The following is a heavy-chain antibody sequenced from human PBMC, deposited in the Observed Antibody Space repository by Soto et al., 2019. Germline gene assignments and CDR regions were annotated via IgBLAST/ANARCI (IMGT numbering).Heavy chain of an antibody. J-gene: IGHJ6*02. CDR1: GFTFSSYW. Sequence: EVQLVESGGGLVQPGGSLRLSCAASGFTFSSYWMHWVRQIPGKGLEWVSRVNSDGSSTYYADPVKGRFTISRDNAWNTMYLQMNRLRAEDTALYYCARGLKNYYGMDVWGLGTTVTVSS. V-gene: IGHV3-74*01. CDR2: VNSDGSST. CDR3: ARGLKNYYGMDV.